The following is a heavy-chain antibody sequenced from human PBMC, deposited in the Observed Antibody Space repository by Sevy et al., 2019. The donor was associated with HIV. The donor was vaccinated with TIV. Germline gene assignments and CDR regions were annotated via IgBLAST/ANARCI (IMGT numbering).Heavy chain of an antibody. CDR1: GFTFSDYS. J-gene: IGHJ4*02. Sequence: GGSLRLSCAASGFTFSDYSLNWVRQAPGKGLEWVSYISRSGTTRHYADSVRGRFTISRDDAKNSLYLQMNSLRDEDTAVYYCARDDTASYLPVSWGQGTLVTVSS. CDR3: ARDDTASYLPVS. D-gene: IGHD3-10*01. CDR2: ISRSGTTR. V-gene: IGHV3-48*02.